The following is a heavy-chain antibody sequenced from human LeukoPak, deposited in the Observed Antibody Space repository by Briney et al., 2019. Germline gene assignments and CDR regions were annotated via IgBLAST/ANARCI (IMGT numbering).Heavy chain of an antibody. V-gene: IGHV3-30-3*01. CDR1: GFTFSSYA. CDR3: AKAVTPLRSNDDAFDI. J-gene: IGHJ3*02. D-gene: IGHD4-23*01. CDR2: ISYDGSNK. Sequence: GGSLRLSCAASGFTFSSYAMHWVRQAPGEGLEWVAVISYDGSNKYYADSVKGRFTISRDNSRDTLYLQMDSLRAEDTAIYYCAKAVTPLRSNDDAFDIWGQGTMVTVSS.